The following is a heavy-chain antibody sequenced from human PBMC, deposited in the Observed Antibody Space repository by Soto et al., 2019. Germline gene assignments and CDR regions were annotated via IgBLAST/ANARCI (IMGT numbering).Heavy chain of an antibody. J-gene: IGHJ6*02. Sequence: QVQLVQSGAEVKKPGSSVKVSCKASGGTFSSYAISWVRQAPGQGLEWMGGIIPIFGTANYAQKFQGRVTITADESKSTAYLELSSLRSEDTAVYYCARVQRGYSYGWYGMDVWGQGTTVTVSS. V-gene: IGHV1-69*12. CDR2: IIPIFGTA. CDR3: ARVQRGYSYGWYGMDV. CDR1: GGTFSSYA. D-gene: IGHD5-18*01.